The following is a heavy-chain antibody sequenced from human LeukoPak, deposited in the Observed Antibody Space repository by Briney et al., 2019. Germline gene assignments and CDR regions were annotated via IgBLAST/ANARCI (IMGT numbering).Heavy chain of an antibody. V-gene: IGHV3-9*01. CDR3: AKETKPYTYYMDV. Sequence: GGSLRLSCAASGFTFDDYAMHWVRHAPGKGLEWGSGISWKSGSIGYADSVKGRFTISRDNAKNSLYLQMNRLRAEDTALYYCAKETKPYTYYMDVWGKGTTVTISS. CDR1: GFTFDDYA. CDR2: ISWKSGSI. D-gene: IGHD2-8*01. J-gene: IGHJ6*03.